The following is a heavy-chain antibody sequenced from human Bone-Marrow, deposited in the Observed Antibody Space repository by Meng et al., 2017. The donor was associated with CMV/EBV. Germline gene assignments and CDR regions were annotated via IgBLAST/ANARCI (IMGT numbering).Heavy chain of an antibody. D-gene: IGHD3-3*01. V-gene: IGHV1-8*01. CDR1: GYTFTSYD. CDR2: MNPNSGNT. J-gene: IGHJ4*02. Sequence: ASVKVSCKASGYTFTSYDINWVRQATGQGLEWMGWMNPNSGNTGYAQKFRGRVTMTRNTSISTAYMELSSLRSEDTAVYYCARVPYDFWSGYYGLDWGQGTLVTVSS. CDR3: ARVPYDFWSGYYGLD.